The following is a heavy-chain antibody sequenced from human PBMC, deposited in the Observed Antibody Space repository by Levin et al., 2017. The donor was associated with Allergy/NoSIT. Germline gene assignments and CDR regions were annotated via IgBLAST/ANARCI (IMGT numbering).Heavy chain of an antibody. CDR1: GYSFTSYW. Sequence: PGGSLRLSCQGSGYSFTSYWIGWVRQMPGKGLEWMGIIYPGDSDTRYSPSFQGQVTISADKSISTSYLQRSSLKASDTAIYYCARRGTRGYYYYMDVWGKGTTVTVSS. J-gene: IGHJ6*03. CDR3: ARRGTRGYYYYMDV. V-gene: IGHV5-51*01. D-gene: IGHD3-10*01. CDR2: IYPGDSDT.